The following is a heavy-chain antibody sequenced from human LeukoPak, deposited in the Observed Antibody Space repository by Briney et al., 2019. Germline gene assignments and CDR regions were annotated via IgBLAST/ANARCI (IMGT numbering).Heavy chain of an antibody. D-gene: IGHD5-12*01. J-gene: IGHJ4*02. V-gene: IGHV1-8*03. CDR1: GYTFTSYD. CDR2: MNPNSGST. CDR3: ARGRSTGYPYYFEY. Sequence: ASVTVSCTASGYTFTSYDINWVRQAPGQGLEWMGWMNPNSGSTGYAQKFQGRVTITRNTSISTAYMELGGLRSEDTAVYYCARGRSTGYPYYFEYWGQGTLVTVSS.